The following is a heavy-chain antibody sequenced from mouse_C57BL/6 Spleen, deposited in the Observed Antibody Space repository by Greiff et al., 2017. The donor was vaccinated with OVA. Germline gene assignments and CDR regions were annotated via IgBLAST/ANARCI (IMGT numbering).Heavy chain of an antibody. D-gene: IGHD1-1*01. V-gene: IGHV5-4*01. J-gene: IGHJ2*01. CDR3: ARDTDTPVVASFDY. Sequence: EVMLVESGGGLVKPGGSLKLSCAASGFTFSSYAMSWVRQTPEKRLEWVATISDGGSYTYYPDNVKGRFTISRDNAKNNLYLQMSHLKSEDTAMYYCARDTDTPVVASFDYWGQGTTLTVSS. CDR2: ISDGGSYT. CDR1: GFTFSSYA.